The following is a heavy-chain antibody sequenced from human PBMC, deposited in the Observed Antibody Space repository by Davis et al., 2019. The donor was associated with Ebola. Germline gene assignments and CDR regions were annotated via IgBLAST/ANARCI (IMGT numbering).Heavy chain of an antibody. CDR2: ISAYNGNT. J-gene: IGHJ6*02. CDR1: GYTFTSYG. Sequence: ASVKVSCKASGYTFTSYGISWVRQAPGQGLEWMGWISAYNGNTNYAQKLHGRVTMTTDTSTSTAYMELRSLRSDDTAVYYCARDMGVDYYGSGSQNYGMDVWGQGTTVTVSS. CDR3: ARDMGVDYYGSGSQNYGMDV. D-gene: IGHD3-10*01. V-gene: IGHV1-18*01.